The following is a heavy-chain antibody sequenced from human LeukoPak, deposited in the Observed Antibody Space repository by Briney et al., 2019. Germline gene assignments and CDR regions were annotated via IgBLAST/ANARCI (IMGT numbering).Heavy chain of an antibody. J-gene: IGHJ4*02. CDR2: IYHSGST. CDR3: ARLISGVGYFDY. V-gene: IGHV4-30-2*01. CDR1: GGSISSGGYS. Sequence: SQTLSLTCAVSGGSISSGGYSWSWIRQPPGKGLEWIGYIYHSGSTYYNPSLKSRVTISVDRSKNQFSLKLSSVTAADTAVYYCARLISGVGYFDYWAQGTLVTVSS. D-gene: IGHD3-10*01.